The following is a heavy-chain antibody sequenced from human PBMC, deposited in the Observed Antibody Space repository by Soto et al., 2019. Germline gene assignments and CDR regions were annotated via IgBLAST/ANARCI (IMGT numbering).Heavy chain of an antibody. CDR3: GRGRAHYYDNTGYSDY. V-gene: IGHV1-18*01. CDR1: GYTFTSYG. Sequence: ASVKVSCKASGYTFTSYGISWVRQAPGQGLEWMGWISAYNGNTNYAQKLQGRVTMTTDTSTSTAYMELRSLTSADTAVYYCGRGRAHYYDNTGYSDYWGQGTLVTVSS. J-gene: IGHJ4*02. D-gene: IGHD3-22*01. CDR2: ISAYNGNT.